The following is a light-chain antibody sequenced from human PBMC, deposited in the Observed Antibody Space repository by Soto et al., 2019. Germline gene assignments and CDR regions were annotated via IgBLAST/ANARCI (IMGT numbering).Light chain of an antibody. J-gene: IGLJ1*01. V-gene: IGLV2-14*01. CDR1: SSDVGGYNY. CDR3: SSYTSSSPLYV. Sequence: QSVLTQPASVSGSPGQSITISCTGTSSDVGGYNYVSWYQQHPGKAPKLMIYEVSNRPSGVSNRFSGSKSGNTASLTISGLQAEDEADYYCSSYTSSSPLYVCGTGTKLT. CDR2: EVS.